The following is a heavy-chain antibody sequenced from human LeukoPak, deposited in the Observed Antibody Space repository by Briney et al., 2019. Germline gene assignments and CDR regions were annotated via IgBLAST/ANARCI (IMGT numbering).Heavy chain of an antibody. CDR1: GFTFSKYA. J-gene: IGHJ4*02. CDR3: ARDRSDTSGYSNFNS. V-gene: IGHV3-23*01. CDR2: INGVGSRT. D-gene: IGHD3-22*01. Sequence: GGSLRLSCAASGFTFSKYALSWVRQAPGKGLECVSTINGVGSRTFYADSVKGRFTISRDNSKNTLYLQMNSLRAEDTAFYYCARDRSDTSGYSNFNSWGQGTLVTVSS.